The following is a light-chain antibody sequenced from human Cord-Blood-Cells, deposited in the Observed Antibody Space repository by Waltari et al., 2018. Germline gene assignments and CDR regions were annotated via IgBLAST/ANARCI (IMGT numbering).Light chain of an antibody. Sequence: QPVLTQPPSVSGAPGPRVTIPCTGSSSHRGAGSDVHWYQQLPGPAPKLLLYGNSNRPSGVPDRFSGSKSGTSASLAITGLQTEDEADYYCQSYDSSLSGSYVFGTGTKVTVL. J-gene: IGLJ1*01. CDR1: SSHRGAGSD. CDR3: QSYDSSLSGSYV. CDR2: GNS. V-gene: IGLV1-40*01.